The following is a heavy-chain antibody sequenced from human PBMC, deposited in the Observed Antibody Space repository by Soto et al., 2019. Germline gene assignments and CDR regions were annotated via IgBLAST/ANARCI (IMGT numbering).Heavy chain of an antibody. CDR1: GGTFSSYG. CDR3: AKGGGCSSTSCYPIYYYYGMDV. CDR2: ISYDGSNK. Sequence: SLRLSCAASGGTFSSYGMHWVSQAPGKGLEWVAVISYDGSNKYYADSVKGRFTISRDNSKNTLYLQMNSLRAEDTAVYYCAKGGGCSSTSCYPIYYYYGMDVWGQGTTVPGFS. J-gene: IGHJ6*02. V-gene: IGHV3-30*18. D-gene: IGHD2-2*01.